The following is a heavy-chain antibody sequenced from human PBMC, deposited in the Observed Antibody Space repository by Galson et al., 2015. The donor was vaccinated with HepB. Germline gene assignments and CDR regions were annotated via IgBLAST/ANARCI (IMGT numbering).Heavy chain of an antibody. V-gene: IGHV1-69*02. D-gene: IGHD3-10*01. CDR2: IIPILGIA. CDR1: GGTSSSYT. Sequence: SVKVSCKASGGTSSSYTISWVRQAPGQGLEWMGRIIPILGIANYAQKFQGRVTITADKSTSTAYMELSSLRSEDTAVYYCAGVIGALYGMDVWGQGTTVTVSS. J-gene: IGHJ6*02. CDR3: AGVIGALYGMDV.